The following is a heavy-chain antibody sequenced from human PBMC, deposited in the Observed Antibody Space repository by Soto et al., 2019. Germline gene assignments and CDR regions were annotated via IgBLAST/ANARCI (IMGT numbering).Heavy chain of an antibody. CDR1: VDTCNSYA. J-gene: IGHJ5*01. V-gene: IGHV1-69*12. CDR3: ARDWNCTGGSCVLGGAGFDP. D-gene: IGHD2-15*01. CDR2: LIPVFGTT. Sequence: QVQLVQSGAAVNKPGSSVTVSCKASVDTCNSYAVSWLRQAPGQGLEWLGVLIPVFGTTNYAQKFQGRLTISAEDSSSTIYMRLRSLTSGDTAVYYCARDWNCTGGSCVLGGAGFDPWGQGTLVTV.